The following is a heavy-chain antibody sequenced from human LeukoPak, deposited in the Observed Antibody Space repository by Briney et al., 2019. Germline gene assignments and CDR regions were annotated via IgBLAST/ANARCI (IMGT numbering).Heavy chain of an antibody. CDR3: ARDSYYYGSGSYYLFDY. D-gene: IGHD3-10*01. CDR1: GGTFSSYA. Sequence: SVKVSCKASGGTFSSYAISWVRQAPGQGHEWMGRIIPIFGTANYAQKFQGRVTITADKSTSTAYMELSSLRSEDTAVYYCARDSYYYGSGSYYLFDYWGQGTLVTVSS. V-gene: IGHV1-69*06. CDR2: IIPIFGTA. J-gene: IGHJ4*02.